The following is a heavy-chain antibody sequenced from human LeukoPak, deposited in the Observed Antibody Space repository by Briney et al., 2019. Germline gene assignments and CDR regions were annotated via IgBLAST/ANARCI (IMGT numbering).Heavy chain of an antibody. J-gene: IGHJ4*02. V-gene: IGHV3-23*01. CDR2: ISGSGSST. D-gene: IGHD4-17*01. CDR1: GFTFSNFA. Sequence: GGSLRLSCAASGFTFSNFAMRWVRQAPGKGLDWVSGISGSGSSTYYADSVKGRFTISRDKFKNTLYLQMGSLRAEDTAVYYCAKYVGGIYGDFDYWGQGTLVTVSS. CDR3: AKYVGGIYGDFDY.